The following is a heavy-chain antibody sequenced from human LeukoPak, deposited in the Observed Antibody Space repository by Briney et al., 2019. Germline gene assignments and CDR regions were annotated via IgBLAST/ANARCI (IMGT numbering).Heavy chain of an antibody. CDR3: ARGPRFITMVRGVKRGSYLDY. J-gene: IGHJ4*02. V-gene: IGHV3-11*06. CDR1: GFIVSDYY. CDR2: ISTSTNYT. Sequence: PGGSLRLSCAASGFIVSDYYMSWIRQAPGKGLEWLSDISTSTNYTMYADSVKGRFTISRDNAKNSLYLQMNSLRVEDTAVYYCARGPRFITMVRGVKRGSYLDYWGQGTLVTVSS. D-gene: IGHD3-10*01.